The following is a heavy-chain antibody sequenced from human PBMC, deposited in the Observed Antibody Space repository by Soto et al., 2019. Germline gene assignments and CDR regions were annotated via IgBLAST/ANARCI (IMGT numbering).Heavy chain of an antibody. D-gene: IGHD5-12*01. Sequence: PSETLSLTCAVSGGSISSSNWWSWVRQPPGKGLEWIGEIYHSGSTNYNPSLKSRVTISVDKSKNQFSLKLSSVTAADTAVYYCARAENIVATSVAFDIWGKGTMGTVSS. V-gene: IGHV4-4*02. CDR1: GGSISSSNW. CDR3: ARAENIVATSVAFDI. CDR2: IYHSGST. J-gene: IGHJ3*02.